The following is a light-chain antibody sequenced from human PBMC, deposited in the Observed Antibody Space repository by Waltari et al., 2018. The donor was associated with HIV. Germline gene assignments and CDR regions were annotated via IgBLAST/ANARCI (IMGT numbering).Light chain of an antibody. V-gene: IGKV2D-29*01. CDR1: QSLLHSDGKTY. CDR3: MQSIQRPIT. CDR2: EVS. J-gene: IGKJ5*01. Sequence: DIVMTQVQVSLSVTAGQPASMSCKSSQSLLHSDGKTYLYWVLQKPGQPPQLLISEVSNRFSGVPDRFSGSGAGTDFTLKISRVAAEDVGVYYCMQSIQRPITFGQGTRLDLK.